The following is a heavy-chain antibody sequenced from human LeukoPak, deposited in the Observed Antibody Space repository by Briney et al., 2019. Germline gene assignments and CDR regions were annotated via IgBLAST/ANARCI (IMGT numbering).Heavy chain of an antibody. CDR3: ARQPAEIDY. Sequence: SETLSLTCTVSGGFISSYYWSWIRQPPGKGLEWVGYIYYSGSTNYNPSLKSRVTISVDTSKNQFSLKLSSVTAADTAVYYCARQPAEIDYWGQGTLVTVSS. D-gene: IGHD6-13*01. CDR1: GGFISSYY. V-gene: IGHV4-59*08. CDR2: IYYSGST. J-gene: IGHJ4*02.